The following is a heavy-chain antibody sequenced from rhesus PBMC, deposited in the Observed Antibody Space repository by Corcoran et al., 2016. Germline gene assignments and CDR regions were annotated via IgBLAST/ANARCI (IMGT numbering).Heavy chain of an antibody. CDR2: IDHSDSDA. Sequence: EVQLVQSGAEVKRPGESLKISCKTSGYSFPSYLISWVRQMPGKGLEWMGAIDHSDSDARYNPSFQGQVTISADKSISTAYLQWSRLKASDTATYYCATFGLDSWGQGVVVTVSS. J-gene: IGHJ6*01. CDR3: ATFGLDS. V-gene: IGHV5-20*01. CDR1: GYSFPSYL.